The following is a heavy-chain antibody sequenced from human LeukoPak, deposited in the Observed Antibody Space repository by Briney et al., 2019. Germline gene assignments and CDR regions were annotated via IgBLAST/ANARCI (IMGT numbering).Heavy chain of an antibody. V-gene: IGHV3-21*03. D-gene: IGHD1-14*01. J-gene: IGHJ4*02. Sequence: PGGSPRLSCAASRFTFSSYSMNWVRQAPGKGLEWVSSISSSGSYIYYADSVKGRFTISRDNAKNSLYLHMNSLKTEDTAVYYCTTEIDWGQGTLVTVSS. CDR3: TTEID. CDR2: ISSSGSYI. CDR1: RFTFSSYS.